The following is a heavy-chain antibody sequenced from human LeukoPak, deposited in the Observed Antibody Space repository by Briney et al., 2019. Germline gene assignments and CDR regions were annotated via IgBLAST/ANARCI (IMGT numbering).Heavy chain of an antibody. CDR3: ASNERITMVRGVITPVPLDY. Sequence: ASVKVSCKASGGTFSSYAISWVRQAPGQGLEWMGGIIPIFGTANYAQKFQGRVTITADKSTSTAYMELSSLRSEDTAVYYCASNERITMVRGVITPVPLDYWGQGTLVTVSS. D-gene: IGHD3-10*01. CDR1: GGTFSSYA. V-gene: IGHV1-69*06. CDR2: IIPIFGTA. J-gene: IGHJ4*02.